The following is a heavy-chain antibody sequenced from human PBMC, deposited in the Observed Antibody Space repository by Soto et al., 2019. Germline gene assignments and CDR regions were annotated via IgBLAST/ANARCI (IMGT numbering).Heavy chain of an antibody. CDR2: IYPGDSDT. CDR3: AIATHGNSYFHY. J-gene: IGHJ4*02. CDR1: GYSFTSYW. Sequence: GASQKISCKGSGYSFTSYWIGWVRQKPGKGLEWMGIIYPGDSDTRYSPSFQGQVTISADKSISTAYLQWSSLRASDTAIFYCAIATHGNSYFHYLGQATLVTVS. D-gene: IGHD6-13*01. V-gene: IGHV5-51*01.